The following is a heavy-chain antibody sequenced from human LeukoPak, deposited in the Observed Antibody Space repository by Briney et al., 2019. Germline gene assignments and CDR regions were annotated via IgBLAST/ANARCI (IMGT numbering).Heavy chain of an antibody. Sequence: PSETLSLTCAVYGGSFSGYYWSWIRQPPGKGLEWIGEINHSGSTNYNPSLKSRVTISVDTSKNQFSLKLSSVTAAGTAVYYCARGIVPPAPDYWGQGTLVTVSS. CDR1: GGSFSGYY. J-gene: IGHJ4*02. D-gene: IGHD2-2*01. CDR2: INHSGST. CDR3: ARGIVPPAPDY. V-gene: IGHV4-34*01.